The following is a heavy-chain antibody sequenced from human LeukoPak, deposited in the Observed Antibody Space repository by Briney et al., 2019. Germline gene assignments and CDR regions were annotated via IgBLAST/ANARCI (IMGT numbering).Heavy chain of an antibody. Sequence: ASVKVSCKASGYTFTSYGISWVRQAPGQGLEWMGWISAYNGNTNYAQKLQGRVTMTTDTSTSTAYMELSRLRSDDTAVYYCAMYSGSEDDYWGQGTLVAVSS. V-gene: IGHV1-18*01. D-gene: IGHD1-26*01. CDR1: GYTFTSYG. CDR2: ISAYNGNT. CDR3: AMYSGSEDDY. J-gene: IGHJ4*02.